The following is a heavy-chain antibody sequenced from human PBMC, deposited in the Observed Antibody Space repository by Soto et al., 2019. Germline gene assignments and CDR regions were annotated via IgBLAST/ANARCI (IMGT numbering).Heavy chain of an antibody. J-gene: IGHJ6*02. D-gene: IGHD6-13*01. CDR1: GFTLSSYN. CDR3: ARDHGGSTWFVGIYYYFGVDV. V-gene: IGHV3-48*02. Sequence: EVQLVESGGGLVQPGGSLSLSCAASGFTLSSYNMNWVRQAPGKGLEGVSYISGSSDTIYYADSVKGRFTISRDNAKNSLYLQMDSLRDEDTAVYYCARDHGGSTWFVGIYYYFGVDVWGQGTTVTVSS. CDR2: ISGSSDTI.